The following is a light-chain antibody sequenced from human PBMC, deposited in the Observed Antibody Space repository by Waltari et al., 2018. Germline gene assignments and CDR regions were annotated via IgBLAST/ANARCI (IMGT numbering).Light chain of an antibody. J-gene: IGKJ4*01. Sequence: DIQMTQSPSTLSASVGARVTITCRASQDITTWLAWYQQKPGKAPKLLIDMASTLQSGVPSSFSGSGSGTEFTLTISGLQPDDFATYFCQQYDTYPLTFGGGTKVESK. CDR3: QQYDTYPLT. CDR2: MAS. V-gene: IGKV1-5*03. CDR1: QDITTW.